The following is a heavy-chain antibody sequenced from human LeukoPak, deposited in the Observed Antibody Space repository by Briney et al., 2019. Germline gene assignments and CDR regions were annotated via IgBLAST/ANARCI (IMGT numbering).Heavy chain of an antibody. CDR1: GGSISSYY. CDR3: ARGGIRGALFDN. V-gene: IGHV4-59*08. J-gene: IGHJ4*02. D-gene: IGHD6-13*01. Sequence: PSETLSLTCTVSGGSISSYYWSWIRQPPGKGLEWIGYIYYSGSTNYNPSLKSRVTISVDTSKNQFSLKLSSVTAADTAVYYCARGGIRGALFDNWGQGTLVTVSS. CDR2: IYYSGST.